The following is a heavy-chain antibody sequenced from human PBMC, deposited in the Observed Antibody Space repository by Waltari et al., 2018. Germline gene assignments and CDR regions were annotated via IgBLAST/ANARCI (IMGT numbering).Heavy chain of an antibody. CDR1: GYSISSGYY. CDR3: AVGDNYGSGSYTFDY. D-gene: IGHD3-10*01. V-gene: IGHV4-38-2*01. CDR2: IYHSGST. Sequence: QVQLQESGPGLVKPSETLSLTCAVSGYSISSGYYWGWIRQPPGKGLEWIGSIYHSGSTSSNPSRKSLVTISVDTSKNQFSLKLSSVTAADTAVYYCAVGDNYGSGSYTFDYWGQGTLVTVSS. J-gene: IGHJ4*02.